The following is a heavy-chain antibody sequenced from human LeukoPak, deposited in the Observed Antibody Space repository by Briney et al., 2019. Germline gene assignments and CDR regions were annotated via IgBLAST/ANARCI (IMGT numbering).Heavy chain of an antibody. J-gene: IGHJ6*03. CDR2: ISSSSSYI. Sequence: PGGSLRLSCAASGFTFSSYSMNWVRQAPGKGLEWVSSISSSSSYIYYADSVKGRFTISRDNAKNSLYLQMNSLRAEDTAVNYCARVPGYSSSWYISYYYYYYMDVWGKGTTVTVSS. D-gene: IGHD6-13*01. CDR3: ARVPGYSSSWYISYYYYYYMDV. CDR1: GFTFSSYS. V-gene: IGHV3-21*01.